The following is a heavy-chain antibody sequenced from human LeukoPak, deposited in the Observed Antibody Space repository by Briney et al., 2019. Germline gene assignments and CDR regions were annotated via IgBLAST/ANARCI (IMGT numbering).Heavy chain of an antibody. CDR1: GYTFTGYY. J-gene: IGHJ5*02. CDR3: ARVRGYGSGKNWFDP. D-gene: IGHD3-10*01. Sequence: ASVKVSRKASGYTFTGYYMHWVRQAPGQGLEWMGWINPNSSGTNYAQKFQGRVTMTRDTSISTAYMELSRLRSDDTAVYYCARVRGYGSGKNWFDPWGQGTLVTVSS. CDR2: INPNSSGT. V-gene: IGHV1-2*02.